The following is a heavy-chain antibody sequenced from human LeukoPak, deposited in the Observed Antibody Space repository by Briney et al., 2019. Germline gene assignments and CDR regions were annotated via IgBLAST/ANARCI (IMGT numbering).Heavy chain of an antibody. CDR2: IYYSGST. J-gene: IGHJ4*02. V-gene: IGHV4-61*05. Sequence: SETLSLTCTVSGGSISSSNYYWGWIRQPPGKGLEWIGYIYYSGSTNYNPSLKSRVTISVDTSKNQFSLKLSSVTAADTAVYYCARHVYGSGSDYWGQGTLVTVSS. CDR1: GGSISSSNYY. CDR3: ARHVYGSGSDY. D-gene: IGHD3-10*01.